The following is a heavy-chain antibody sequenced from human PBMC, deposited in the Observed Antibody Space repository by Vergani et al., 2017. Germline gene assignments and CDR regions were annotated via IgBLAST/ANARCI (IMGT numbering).Heavy chain of an antibody. CDR1: GGSFTSYH. V-gene: IGHV4-34*01. D-gene: IGHD4-11*01. CDR3: TRVNTETNGHLYYSYCMDV. CDR2: IDYTGRP. Sequence: QVQLQQWGGGLLKPSETLSLTCVVNGGSFTSYHWTWIRQSPGEGLEWVGAIDYTGRPDYNPSLKSRLTMSVDKSRNQFSLTINSVTATDTAIYFCTRVNTETNGHLYYSYCMDVWGQGTAVTVS. J-gene: IGHJ6*02.